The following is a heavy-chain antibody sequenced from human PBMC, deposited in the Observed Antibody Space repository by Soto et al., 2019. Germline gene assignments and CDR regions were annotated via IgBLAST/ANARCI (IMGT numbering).Heavy chain of an antibody. CDR1: GGTFSRNA. CDR2: IIPFFHAP. V-gene: IGHV1-69*13. CDR3: ARRHPLSFGLDV. Sequence: GASVKVSCKASGGTFSRNAISWVRQAPGQGLEWMGGIIPFFHAPNYAQKFQGRVTITADESTSIVFMEMNSLRVEDTAVFYCARRHPLSFGLDVWGQGTTVTVSS. J-gene: IGHJ6*02. D-gene: IGHD1-26*01.